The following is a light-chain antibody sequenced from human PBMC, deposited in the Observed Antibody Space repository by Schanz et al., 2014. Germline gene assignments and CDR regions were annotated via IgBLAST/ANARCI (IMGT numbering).Light chain of an antibody. CDR2: SNY. V-gene: IGLV1-44*01. CDR3: AAWDDSLSGYV. CDR1: SSNIGSNS. Sequence: QSVLTQPPSASGTPGQRVTISCSGSSSNIGSNSVNWYQHLPGTAPKLLIYSNYQRPSGVPDRFSGSKSGTSASLAISGLQSEDEADYYCAAWDDSLSGYVFGTGTKLTVL. J-gene: IGLJ1*01.